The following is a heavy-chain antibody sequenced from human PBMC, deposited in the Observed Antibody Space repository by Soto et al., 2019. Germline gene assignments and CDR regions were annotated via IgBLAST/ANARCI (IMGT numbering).Heavy chain of an antibody. Sequence: EVQLLESGGNLVQPGGSLRLSCAASGFTFSSYVMSWVRQAPGKGLEWVSGISDSGGTTYYADSVRGRFTISRDNSKNTWYLQMNSLRAEDTALYYCAKGWLVRGGQFDYWGQGTLVTVSS. CDR1: GFTFSSYV. CDR2: ISDSGGTT. CDR3: AKGWLVRGGQFDY. J-gene: IGHJ4*02. D-gene: IGHD6-19*01. V-gene: IGHV3-23*01.